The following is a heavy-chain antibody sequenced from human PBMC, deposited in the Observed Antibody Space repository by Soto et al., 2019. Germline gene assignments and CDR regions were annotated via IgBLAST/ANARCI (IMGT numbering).Heavy chain of an antibody. J-gene: IGHJ4*02. CDR1: GYTFTGYY. Sequence: GASVKVSCKASGYTFTGYYIHCVRQAPGQGLEWMGWINPNNGGTNYAQNFQGWVTMTRDTSISTAYMEVTRLKSDDTAVYYCAREHYGSGKVFDYWGPGTLVTVSS. CDR2: INPNNGGT. D-gene: IGHD3-10*01. V-gene: IGHV1-2*04. CDR3: AREHYGSGKVFDY.